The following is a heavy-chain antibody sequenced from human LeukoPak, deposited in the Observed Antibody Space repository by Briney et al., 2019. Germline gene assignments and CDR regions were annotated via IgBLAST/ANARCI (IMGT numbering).Heavy chain of an antibody. Sequence: GGSLRLSCAASGFTFSSYAMSWDRQAPGKGLEWVSAISGSGGSTYYADSVKGRFTISRDNSKNTLYLQMNSLRAEDTAVYYCAKDRVPSSIAAAGTFDYWGQGTLLTVSS. CDR2: ISGSGGST. J-gene: IGHJ4*02. CDR3: AKDRVPSSIAAAGTFDY. CDR1: GFTFSSYA. D-gene: IGHD6-13*01. V-gene: IGHV3-23*01.